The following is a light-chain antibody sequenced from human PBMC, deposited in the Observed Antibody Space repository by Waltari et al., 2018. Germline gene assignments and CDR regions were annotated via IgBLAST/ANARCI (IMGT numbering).Light chain of an antibody. CDR2: DNS. Sequence: SFVLTQAPSVSVAPGQTARITCGGNNIGVSGARWYQQHPGQAPVLVVYDNSDRPSGIPERFSGSSSANTATLTISRVEAGDEADYYCQVWAGSDYDVAFGGGTKL. CDR3: QVWAGSDYDVA. CDR1: NIGVSG. J-gene: IGLJ2*01. V-gene: IGLV3-21*02.